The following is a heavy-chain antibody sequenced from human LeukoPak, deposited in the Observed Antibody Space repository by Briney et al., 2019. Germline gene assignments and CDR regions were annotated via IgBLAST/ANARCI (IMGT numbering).Heavy chain of an antibody. V-gene: IGHV1-18*01. J-gene: IGHJ6*03. D-gene: IGHD3-16*02. CDR3: ARDPPQNVWGSYRYSFYYYYYYYMDV. Sequence: APVKVSCKASGYTFTSYGISWVRQAPGQGLEWMGWISAYNGNTNYAQKLQGRVTMTTDTSTSTAYMELRSLRSDDTAVYCCARDPPQNVWGSYRYSFYYYYYYYMDVWGKGTTVTISS. CDR2: ISAYNGNT. CDR1: GYTFTSYG.